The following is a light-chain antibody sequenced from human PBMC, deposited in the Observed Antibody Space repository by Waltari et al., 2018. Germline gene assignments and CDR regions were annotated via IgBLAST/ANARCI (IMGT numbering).Light chain of an antibody. V-gene: IGKV1-39*01. CDR2: GAS. J-gene: IGKJ1*01. CDR3: QQSYSHPRT. CDR1: QSISSY. Sequence: DIHMTQSPPSLSTSVGARVTITCRATQSISSYLNWYQQKPGKAPKLLIYGASSLESGVPSRFSGSGSGTDFTLIISSLQPEDFATYYCQQSYSHPRTFGQGTKVEIK.